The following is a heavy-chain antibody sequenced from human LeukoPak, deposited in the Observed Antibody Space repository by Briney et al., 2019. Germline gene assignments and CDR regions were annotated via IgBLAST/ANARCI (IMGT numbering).Heavy chain of an antibody. CDR3: ARDLGYYGSGIRSFDY. CDR2: ISSSSRYI. D-gene: IGHD3-10*01. Sequence: GGSLRLSCAASGFTFSSYSMNWVRQAPGKGVEGVSSISSSSRYIYYADSVKGGFTISRDNAKNSLYLQMNSLRAEDTAVYYCARDLGYYGSGIRSFDYWGQGTLVTVSS. CDR1: GFTFSSYS. V-gene: IGHV3-21*01. J-gene: IGHJ4*02.